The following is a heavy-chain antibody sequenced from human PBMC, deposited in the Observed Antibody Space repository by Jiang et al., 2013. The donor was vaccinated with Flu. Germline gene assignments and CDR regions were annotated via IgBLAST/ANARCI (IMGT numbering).Heavy chain of an antibody. D-gene: IGHD1-26*01. V-gene: IGHV3-48*03. CDR2: ISSSGSTI. J-gene: IGHJ4*02. CDR3: AREPLWEPYFDY. CDR1: GFTFSSYE. Sequence: QLVESGGGLVQPGGSLRLSCAASGFTFSSYEMNWVRQAPGKGLEWVSYISSSGSTIYYADSVKGRFTISRDNAKNSLYLQMNSLRAEDTAVYYCAREPLWEPYFDYWGQGTLVTVSS.